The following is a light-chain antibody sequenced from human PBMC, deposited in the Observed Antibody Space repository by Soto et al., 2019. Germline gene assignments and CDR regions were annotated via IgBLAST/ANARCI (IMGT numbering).Light chain of an antibody. CDR3: QQYGSSYT. Sequence: IVLTQSPGTLSLSPGERATLSCRASQSVSSSFLAWYQQRPGQAPRLLIYGASIRATDIPDRFSGSGSGTDFTLTISRLEPEDFAVYYCQQYGSSYTFGQGTKLVIK. CDR1: QSVSSSF. CDR2: GAS. J-gene: IGKJ2*01. V-gene: IGKV3-20*01.